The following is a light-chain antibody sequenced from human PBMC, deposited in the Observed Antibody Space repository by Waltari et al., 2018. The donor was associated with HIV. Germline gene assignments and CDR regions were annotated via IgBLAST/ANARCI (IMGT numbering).Light chain of an antibody. CDR2: GAS. Sequence: EIVMTQSPATLYVSPGERATISCRASQSVSSNLAWYQQKPGQAPRLLIYGASIRATGIPARFSGSGSGTEFTLTISSLQSEDFAVYYCQQYNNWLRTFGQGTKVEIK. J-gene: IGKJ1*01. CDR3: QQYNNWLRT. V-gene: IGKV3-15*01. CDR1: QSVSSN.